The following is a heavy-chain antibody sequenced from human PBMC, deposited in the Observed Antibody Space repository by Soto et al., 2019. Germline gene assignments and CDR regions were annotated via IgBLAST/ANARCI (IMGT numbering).Heavy chain of an antibody. CDR2: ISYDGSNK. CDR1: GFTFSSYG. V-gene: IGHV3-30*18. CDR3: AKGYSGSYS. D-gene: IGHD1-26*01. J-gene: IGHJ4*02. Sequence: QVQLVESGGGVVQPGRSLRLSCAASGFTFSSYGMHWVRQAPGKGLEWVAVISYDGSNKYYADSVKGRFTISRDNSKNTLYLQMNSLRAEDTAVYYCAKGYSGSYSWGQGTLVTVSS.